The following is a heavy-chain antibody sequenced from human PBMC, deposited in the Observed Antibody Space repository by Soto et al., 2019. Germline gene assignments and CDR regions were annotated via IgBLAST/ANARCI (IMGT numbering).Heavy chain of an antibody. CDR1: GFTFSSYG. CDR2: ISYDGSNK. D-gene: IGHD3-3*01. CDR3: AKDRAFLEWLLPPPYYGMDV. J-gene: IGHJ6*02. Sequence: GGSLRLSCAASGFTFSSYGMHWVRQAPGKGLEWVAVISYDGSNKYYADSVKGRFTISRDNSKNTLYLQMNSLRAEDTAVYYCAKDRAFLEWLLPPPYYGMDVWGQGTTVTV. V-gene: IGHV3-30*18.